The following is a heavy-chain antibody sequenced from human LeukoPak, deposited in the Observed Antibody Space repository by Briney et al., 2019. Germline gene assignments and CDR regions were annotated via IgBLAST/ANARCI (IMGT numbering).Heavy chain of an antibody. J-gene: IGHJ4*02. D-gene: IGHD2-2*01. CDR3: ARSAGYCSSTSCYYYDY. CDR2: ISYDGSSK. Sequence: GGSLRLPCAASGFTFSSYAMHWVRQAPGKGLEWVAVISYDGSSKYYADSVKGRFTISRDNSKNTLYLQMNSLRAEDTAVYYCARSAGYCSSTSCYYYDYWGQGTLVTVSS. V-gene: IGHV3-30*04. CDR1: GFTFSSYA.